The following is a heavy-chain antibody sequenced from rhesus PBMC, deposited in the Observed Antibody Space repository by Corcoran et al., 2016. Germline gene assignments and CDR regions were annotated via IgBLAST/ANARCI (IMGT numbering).Heavy chain of an antibody. D-gene: IGHD3-16*01. J-gene: IGHJ4*01. CDR1: GCSISSNW. CDR3: ARGPLITFDY. CDR2: IAGSGGST. Sequence: QLQLQESGPGLVKPSETLSLTCAVSGCSISSNWWSWIRQPPGKGLEWIGRIAGSGGSTSCHPSLKSRVTMSTDTSKNQFSLKLSSVAAADTAVYYCARGPLITFDYWGQGVLVTVSS. V-gene: IGHV4-173*01.